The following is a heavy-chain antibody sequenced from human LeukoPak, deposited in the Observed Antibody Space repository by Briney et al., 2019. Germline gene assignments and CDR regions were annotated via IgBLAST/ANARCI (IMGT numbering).Heavy chain of an antibody. CDR2: IYTGGST. J-gene: IGHJ4*02. CDR1: GGSISSDHYY. CDR3: ARDSFDGSGYRPFDF. V-gene: IGHV4-61*02. D-gene: IGHD3-22*01. Sequence: SETLSLTCTVSGGSISSDHYYWNWIRQPAGKGLEWIGRIYTGGSTNYYPSLKSRVTISIDTSKKQFSLKLSSVTAADTAVYYCARDSFDGSGYRPFDFWGQGTLVTVSS.